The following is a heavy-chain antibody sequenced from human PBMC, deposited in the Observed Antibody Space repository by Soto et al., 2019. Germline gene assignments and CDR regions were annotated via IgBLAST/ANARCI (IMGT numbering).Heavy chain of an antibody. Sequence: ESGGGLVQPGGSLRLSCAASGFTFSSYWMSWVRQAPGKGLEWVANIKQDGSEKYYVDSVKGRFTISRDNAKNSLYLQMNSLRAEDTAVYYCARDNVEMATIGFFDYWGQGTLVTVSS. V-gene: IGHV3-7*05. CDR2: IKQDGSEK. CDR1: GFTFSSYW. J-gene: IGHJ4*02. D-gene: IGHD5-12*01. CDR3: ARDNVEMATIGFFDY.